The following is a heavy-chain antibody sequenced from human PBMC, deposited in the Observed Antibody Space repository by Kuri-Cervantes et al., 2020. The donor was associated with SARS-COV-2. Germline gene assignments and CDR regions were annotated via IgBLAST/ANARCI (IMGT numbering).Heavy chain of an antibody. J-gene: IGHJ6*02. CDR3: ARDLGVVVPAIDYGMDV. CDR1: GFTFSSYA. CDR2: ISYDGSNK. V-gene: IGHV3-30-3*01. D-gene: IGHD2-2*01. Sequence: GESLKISCAASGFTFSSYAMHWVRQAPGKGLEWVAVISYDGSNKYYADSVKGRLTISRDNSKNTLYLQMDSLRAEDTAVYYCARDLGVVVPAIDYGMDVWGQGTTVTVSS.